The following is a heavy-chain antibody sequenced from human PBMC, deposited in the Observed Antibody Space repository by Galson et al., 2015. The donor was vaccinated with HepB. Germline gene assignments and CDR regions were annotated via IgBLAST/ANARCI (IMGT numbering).Heavy chain of an antibody. J-gene: IGHJ6*02. CDR1: GFTFSSYA. V-gene: IGHV3-30*04. D-gene: IGHD7-27*01. Sequence: SLRLACAASGFTFSSYALHWVRQAPGKGLDWVAVISYDGSNKNYADSVKGRFTISRDESGNTLHLQMNSLRAEDTAIYYCARDKDPSRNWVDGLIYYGLAVWGQGTTVTVSS. CDR2: ISYDGSNK. CDR3: ARDKDPSRNWVDGLIYYGLAV.